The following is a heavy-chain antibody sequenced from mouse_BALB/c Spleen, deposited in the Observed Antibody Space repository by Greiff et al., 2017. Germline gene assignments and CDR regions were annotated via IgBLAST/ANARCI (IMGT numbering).Heavy chain of an antibody. J-gene: IGHJ4*01. D-gene: IGHD2-1*01. CDR2: INPSNGGT. CDR1: GYTFTSYY. V-gene: IGHV1S81*02. CDR3: TRGDGNYPCAMDY. Sequence: QVQLQQPGAELVKPGASVKLSCKASGYTFTSYYMYWVKQRPGQGLEWIGGINPSNGGTNFNEKFKSKATLTVDKSSSTAYMQLSSLTSEDSAVYSWTRGDGNYPCAMDYWGQGTSVTVSS.